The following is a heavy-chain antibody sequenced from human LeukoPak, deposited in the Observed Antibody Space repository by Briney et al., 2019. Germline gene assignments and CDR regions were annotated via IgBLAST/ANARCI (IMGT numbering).Heavy chain of an antibody. D-gene: IGHD3-22*01. CDR1: GYTFTSYG. V-gene: IGHV1-18*01. Sequence: GASVKVFCKASGYTFTSYGISWVRQAPGQGLEWMGWISAYNGNTNYAQKLQGRVTMTTDTSTSTAYMELRSLRSDDTAVYYCARVSIDYDSSGYYGYYFDYWGQGTLVTVSS. J-gene: IGHJ4*02. CDR3: ARVSIDYDSSGYYGYYFDY. CDR2: ISAYNGNT.